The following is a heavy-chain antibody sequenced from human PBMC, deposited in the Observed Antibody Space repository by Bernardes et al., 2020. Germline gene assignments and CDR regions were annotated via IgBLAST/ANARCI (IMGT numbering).Heavy chain of an antibody. CDR3: ARAGSYGYYYYYGMDV. J-gene: IGHJ6*02. D-gene: IGHD5-18*01. CDR1: GYTVTGYY. Sequence: ASVKVSCKAYGYTVTGYYMHWVRQAPGQGLEWMGWITPTSGDTTYAQKFQGWVTMTRDTSIRTAYMELSRLRSDDTAVYYCARAGSYGYYYYYGMDVWGQGTTVTVSS. V-gene: IGHV1-2*04. CDR2: ITPTSGDT.